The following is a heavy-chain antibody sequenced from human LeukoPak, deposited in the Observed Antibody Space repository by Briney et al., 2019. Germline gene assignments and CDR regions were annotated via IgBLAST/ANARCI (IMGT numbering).Heavy chain of an antibody. CDR1: GGSISSGGYY. D-gene: IGHD4-11*01. Sequence: SQTLSLTCTVSGGSISSGGYYWSWIRQRPGKGLEWIGYIYYSGSTYYNPSLKSRVTISVDTSKNQFSLKLSSVTAADTAVYYCARNYNDYNNWFDPWGQGTLVTVSS. J-gene: IGHJ5*02. CDR2: IYYSGST. CDR3: ARNYNDYNNWFDP. V-gene: IGHV4-31*03.